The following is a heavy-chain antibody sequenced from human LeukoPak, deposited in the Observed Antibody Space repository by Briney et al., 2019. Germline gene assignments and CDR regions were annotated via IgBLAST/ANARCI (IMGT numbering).Heavy chain of an antibody. CDR3: ARGSPLIYCSGGSCYPH. V-gene: IGHV1-8*01. Sequence: ASVKVSCKASGYTFTSYDINWVRQATGQGLEWMGWMNPNSGNTGYAQKFQGRVTMTRNTSISTAYMELSSLRSEDAAVYYCARGSPLIYCSGGSCYPHWGQGTLVTVSS. D-gene: IGHD2-15*01. J-gene: IGHJ4*02. CDR1: GYTFTSYD. CDR2: MNPNSGNT.